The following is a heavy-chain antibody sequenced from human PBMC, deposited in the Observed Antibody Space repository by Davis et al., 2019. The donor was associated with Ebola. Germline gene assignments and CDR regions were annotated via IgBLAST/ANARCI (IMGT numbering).Heavy chain of an antibody. CDR2: INHSGST. V-gene: IGHV4-34*01. CDR3: ARGHPKIPMIVVVITPKRGWFDP. J-gene: IGHJ5*02. Sequence: SETLSLTCAVYGGSFSGYYWSWIRQPPGKGLEWIGEINHSGSTNYNPSLKSRVTISVDTSKNQFSLKLSSVTAADTAVYYCARGHPKIPMIVVVITPKRGWFDPWGPGTLVTVSS. D-gene: IGHD3-22*01. CDR1: GGSFSGYY.